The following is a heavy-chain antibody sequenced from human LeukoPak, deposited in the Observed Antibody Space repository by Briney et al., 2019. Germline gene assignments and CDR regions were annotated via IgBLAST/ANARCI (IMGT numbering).Heavy chain of an antibody. CDR2: IYYSGST. CDR3: ARHRITMVRGVTLDAFDI. V-gene: IGHV4-59*08. Sequence: SETLSLTCTVSGGSISSYYWSWIRQPPGKGLEWIGYIYYSGSTNYNPSLKSRVTVSVDTSKNQFSLKLSSVTAADTAVYYCARHRITMVRGVTLDAFDIWGQGTMVTVSS. J-gene: IGHJ3*02. CDR1: GGSISSYY. D-gene: IGHD3-10*01.